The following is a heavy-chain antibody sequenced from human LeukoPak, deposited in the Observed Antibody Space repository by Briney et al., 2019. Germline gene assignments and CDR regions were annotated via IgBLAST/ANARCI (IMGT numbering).Heavy chain of an antibody. D-gene: IGHD4-23*01. Sequence: ASVKVSCKASGYTFTGYYMHWVRQAPGQGLEWMGRINPNSGGTNYAQKFQGRVTMTRDTSISTAYMELSRLRSDDTAVYYCARVYGGNKYYFDYWGQGTLVTVSS. CDR2: INPNSGGT. V-gene: IGHV1-2*06. CDR3: ARVYGGNKYYFDY. J-gene: IGHJ4*02. CDR1: GYTFTGYY.